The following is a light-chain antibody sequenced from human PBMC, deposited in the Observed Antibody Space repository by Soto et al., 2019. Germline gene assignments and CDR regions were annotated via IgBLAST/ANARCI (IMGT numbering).Light chain of an antibody. Sequence: EIVLTQSPGTLSLSPGERATLSCRASQRLSSSYLAWYQQKPGQAPRLLIYGTSSRATGIPDRFSGSGSGTDFTLTVSRLEPEDFAVFYCQQYADSPLTFGGGTKVEIK. CDR1: QRLSSSY. V-gene: IGKV3-20*01. CDR3: QQYADSPLT. CDR2: GTS. J-gene: IGKJ4*01.